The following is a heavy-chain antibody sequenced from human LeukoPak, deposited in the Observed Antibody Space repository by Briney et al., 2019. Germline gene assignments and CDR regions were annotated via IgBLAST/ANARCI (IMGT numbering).Heavy chain of an antibody. V-gene: IGHV3-33*01. Sequence: GGSLRLSCVASGFTFSRCGMHWVRQAPGKGLVWVAVIYSGGRNEYYAVSVEGRFTISRDKSKNTLYLKMHSPRAEDVAVYYCTRAEPGLFDYRGLGTLVT. CDR3: TRAEPGLFDY. CDR1: GFTFSRCG. CDR2: IYSGGRNE. J-gene: IGHJ4*02.